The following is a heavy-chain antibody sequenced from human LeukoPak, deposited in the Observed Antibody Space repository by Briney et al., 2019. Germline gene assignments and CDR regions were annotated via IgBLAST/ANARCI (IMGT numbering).Heavy chain of an antibody. CDR3: ARDQETIGGDGYNY. J-gene: IGHJ4*02. V-gene: IGHV1-69*13. Sequence: ASVKVSCKASGGTFSSYAISWVRQAPGQGLEWMGGIIPIFGTANYAQKFQGRVTITADESTSTAYMELSSLRSEDTAVYYCARDQETIGGDGYNYWGQGTLVTVSS. CDR1: GGTFSSYA. CDR2: IIPIFGTA. D-gene: IGHD5-24*01.